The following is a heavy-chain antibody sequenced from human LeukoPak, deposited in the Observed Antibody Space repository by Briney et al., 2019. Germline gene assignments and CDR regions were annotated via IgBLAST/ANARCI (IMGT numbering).Heavy chain of an antibody. CDR3: TDPPTSL. CDR2: TKSKADGGTT. J-gene: IGHJ4*02. Sequence: GGSLRLSCAASGFNFTNAWVSWVRQAPGKGLEWLGRTKSKADGGTTVHAAPVKDRFAISRDDSKNTLFLQMNSLKTEDTAVYYCTDPPTSLWGQGIVVTVSS. CDR1: GFNFTNAW. V-gene: IGHV3-15*01. D-gene: IGHD5-12*01.